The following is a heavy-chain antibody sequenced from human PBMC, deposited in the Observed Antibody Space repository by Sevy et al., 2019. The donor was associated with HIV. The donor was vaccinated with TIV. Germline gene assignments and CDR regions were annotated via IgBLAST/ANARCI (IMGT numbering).Heavy chain of an antibody. J-gene: IGHJ4*02. D-gene: IGHD6-13*01. CDR3: AYSSSWLFDY. V-gene: IGHV3-48*02. CDR1: GFTFSSYS. Sequence: GGCLRLSCAASGFTFSSYSMNWVRQAPGKGLEWVSYISSSSSTIYYADSVKGRFTISRDNAKNSLYLQMNSLRDEDTAVYYCAYSSSWLFDYWGQGTLVTVSS. CDR2: ISSSSSTI.